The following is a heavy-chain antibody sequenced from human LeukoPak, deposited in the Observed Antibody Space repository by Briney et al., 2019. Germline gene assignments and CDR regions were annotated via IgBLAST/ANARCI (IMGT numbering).Heavy chain of an antibody. CDR2: ISSSSSYI. J-gene: IGHJ5*02. D-gene: IGHD2-2*01. V-gene: IGHV3-21*01. Sequence: GSLRLSCAASGFTFSSYSMNWVRQAPGKGLEWVSSISSSSSYIYYADSVKGRFTISRDNAKNSLYLQMNSLRAEDTAVYYWARDSRYCSSTSCYDWFDPWGQGTLVTVSS. CDR3: ARDSRYCSSTSCYDWFDP. CDR1: GFTFSSYS.